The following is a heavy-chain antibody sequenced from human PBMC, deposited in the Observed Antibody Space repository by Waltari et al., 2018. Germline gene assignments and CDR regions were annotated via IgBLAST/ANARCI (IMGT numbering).Heavy chain of an antibody. Sequence: EVQLVESGGGLVQPGGSLRLSCAASGFTFSSYWMHWVRQAPGKGLVWVSRINSDGSSRSDADSVKGRFTISRDNAKNTLYLQVNSLRAEDTAVYYCAREGIVGATGLDYWGQGTLVTVSS. CDR1: GFTFSSYW. D-gene: IGHD1-26*01. CDR3: AREGIVGATGLDY. J-gene: IGHJ4*02. V-gene: IGHV3-74*01. CDR2: INSDGSSR.